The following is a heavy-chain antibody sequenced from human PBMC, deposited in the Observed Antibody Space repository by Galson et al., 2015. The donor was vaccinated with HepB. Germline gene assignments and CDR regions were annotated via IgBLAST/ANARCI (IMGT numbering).Heavy chain of an antibody. V-gene: IGHV3-23*01. D-gene: IGHD3-16*01. Sequence: SLRLSCAAAGFTFSNYGMTWVRQAPGKGLEWVSTISGSGHSTVYADSVMGRFIISRDNSKDTLYVQMNRLRVDDTAVYYCAIEEGMNTINEGFDAWGQGTLVAVS. J-gene: IGHJ5*02. CDR1: GFTFSNYG. CDR3: AIEEGMNTINEGFDA. CDR2: ISGSGHST.